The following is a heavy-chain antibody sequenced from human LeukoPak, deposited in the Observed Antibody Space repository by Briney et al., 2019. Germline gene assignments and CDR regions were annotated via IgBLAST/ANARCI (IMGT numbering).Heavy chain of an antibody. CDR3: SEGYFEPFDH. Sequence: SETLSLTCVVSGASVSSSHWNWIRQLPGKGLEWIGCLSYTGKTDYNPSLTSRVTISLDTSKNQVSLKLRSVTAADTAVYYCSEGYFEPFDHWCQGTLVTVSS. V-gene: IGHV4-59*02. D-gene: IGHD2/OR15-2a*01. CDR2: LSYTGKT. J-gene: IGHJ4*02. CDR1: GASVSSSH.